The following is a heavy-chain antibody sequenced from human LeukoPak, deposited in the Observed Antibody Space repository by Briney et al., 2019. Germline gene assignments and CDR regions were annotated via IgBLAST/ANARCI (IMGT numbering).Heavy chain of an antibody. D-gene: IGHD4-17*01. CDR1: GFTFSSYS. Sequence: GGSLRLSCAASGFTFSSYSMNWVRQPPGKGLEWVSSISSSSSYIYYADSVKGQFTISRDNAKNSLYLQMNSLRAEDTAVYYCAREDDYGDRGDAFDIWGQGTMVTVSS. J-gene: IGHJ3*02. CDR3: AREDDYGDRGDAFDI. V-gene: IGHV3-21*01. CDR2: ISSSSSYI.